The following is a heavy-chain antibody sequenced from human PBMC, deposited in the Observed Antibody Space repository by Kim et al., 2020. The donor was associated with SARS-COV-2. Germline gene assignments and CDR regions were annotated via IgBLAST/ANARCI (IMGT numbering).Heavy chain of an antibody. CDR1: GFTFSGQF. Sequence: GGSLRLSCAASGFTFSGQFMNWIRQAPGKGLEWVSYISSGSGNTIFYADSVKGRFTISRDNAKHSLYLQMNSLRAEDTAVYYCARAGIGWNAFDIWGLGTMVTVSS. CDR3: ARAGIGWNAFDI. J-gene: IGHJ3*02. V-gene: IGHV3-11*01. D-gene: IGHD2-15*01. CDR2: ISSGSGNTI.